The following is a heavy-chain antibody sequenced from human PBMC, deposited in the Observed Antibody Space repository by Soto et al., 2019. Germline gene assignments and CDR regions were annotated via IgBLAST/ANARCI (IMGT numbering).Heavy chain of an antibody. Sequence: GGSLRLSCAASGFTFSSYSMNWVRQAPGKGLEWVSSISSSSSYIYYADSVKGRFTISRDNAKNSLYLQMNSLRAEDTAVYYCARTGEDIVVVVAAPFDYWGQGTLVTVSS. D-gene: IGHD2-15*01. J-gene: IGHJ4*02. CDR3: ARTGEDIVVVVAAPFDY. CDR1: GFTFSSYS. V-gene: IGHV3-21*01. CDR2: ISSSSSYI.